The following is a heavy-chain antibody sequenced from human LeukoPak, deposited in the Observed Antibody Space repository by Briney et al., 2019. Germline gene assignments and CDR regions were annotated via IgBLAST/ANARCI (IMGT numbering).Heavy chain of an antibody. Sequence: GGSLRLSCVASGFSFVSHWMTWVRQAPGKGLEWVANINQDGSEKYYVDSVKGRFTISRDNAKNSLYLQMNSLRAEDTAVYYCARSPYSSGWSDYWGQGTLVTVSS. J-gene: IGHJ4*02. CDR3: ARSPYSSGWSDY. CDR1: GFSFVSHW. CDR2: INQDGSEK. D-gene: IGHD6-19*01. V-gene: IGHV3-7*01.